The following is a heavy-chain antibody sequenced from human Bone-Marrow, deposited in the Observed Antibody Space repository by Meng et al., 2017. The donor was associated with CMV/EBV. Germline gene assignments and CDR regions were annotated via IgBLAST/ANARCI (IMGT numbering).Heavy chain of an antibody. Sequence: ASVKVSCKASGYTFTSYDINWVRQAAGQGLEWMGWMNPDSVNPGYAQKFQGRVTITRSTSISTVYMELSSLRSEDTAVYYCARGGGGLDHWGQGNLVTVYS. CDR2: MNPDSVNP. CDR3: ARGGGGLDH. D-gene: IGHD2-15*01. V-gene: IGHV1-8*03. J-gene: IGHJ4*02. CDR1: GYTFTSYD.